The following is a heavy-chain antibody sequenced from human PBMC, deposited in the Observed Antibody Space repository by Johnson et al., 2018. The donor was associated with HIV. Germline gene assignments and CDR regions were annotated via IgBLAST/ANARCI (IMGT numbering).Heavy chain of an antibody. D-gene: IGHD2-15*01. CDR1: GFTFSSYW. CDR2: IGYSASDT. Sequence: EQLVVSGGGLVQPGGSLRLSCAASGFTFSSYWMSWVRQAPGKGLEWVSSIGYSASDTYYADSVKGRFTISRDNSNNRLYLQMNSLRAEDTAIYYCEGYCSGGACYSGVSAFDVWGHGTMVTVSS. CDR3: EGYCSGGACYSGVSAFDV. V-gene: IGHV3-23*04. J-gene: IGHJ3*01.